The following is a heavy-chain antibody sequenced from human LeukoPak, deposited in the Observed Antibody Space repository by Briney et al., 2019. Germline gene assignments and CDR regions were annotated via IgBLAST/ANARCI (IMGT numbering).Heavy chain of an antibody. CDR2: VYDSGST. Sequence: NPSGTLFLTCAVSGVSVRSYNYWSWVRQPPGKSLEWPVDVYDSGSTIYNPSLESRITISMDTSKNPLSLRLTSVTAADTAVYYCVRVAVENASIKGLDVWGRGTMVTVSS. J-gene: IGHJ3*01. CDR3: VRVAVENASIKGLDV. V-gene: IGHV4-4*02. D-gene: IGHD5-24*01. CDR1: GVSVRSYNY.